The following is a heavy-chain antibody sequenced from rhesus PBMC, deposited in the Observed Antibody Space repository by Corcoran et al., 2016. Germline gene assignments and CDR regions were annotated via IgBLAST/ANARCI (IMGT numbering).Heavy chain of an antibody. V-gene: IGHV4-173*01. CDR2: ISGSDGST. CDR1: GGSISSNY. CDR3: ARERGNDNFWTALPFDY. J-gene: IGHJ4*01. Sequence: QMQLQESGPGLVKPSETLSLTCAVSGGSISSNYWSCIRQPPRNGLEWIGCISGSDGSTDYKPSLNSQFTISTDTSKNQFFLKRCSVTAADTAVYDCARERGNDNFWTALPFDYWGQGVLVTVSS. D-gene: IGHD3-3*01.